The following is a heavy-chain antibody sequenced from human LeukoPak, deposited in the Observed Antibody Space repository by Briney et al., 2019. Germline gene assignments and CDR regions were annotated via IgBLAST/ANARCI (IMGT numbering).Heavy chain of an antibody. J-gene: IGHJ4*02. CDR3: ARDRGVAVAGPPGY. CDR2: IFHSGST. CDR1: AYSISSGYY. D-gene: IGHD6-19*01. Sequence: SETLSLTCAVSAYSISSGYYWGWIRQPPGKRLEWVGSIFHSGSTYYNPSLKSRVTISVDTSKNQFSLKLSSVTAADTAVYYCARDRGVAVAGPPGYWGQGTLVTVSS. V-gene: IGHV4-38-2*02.